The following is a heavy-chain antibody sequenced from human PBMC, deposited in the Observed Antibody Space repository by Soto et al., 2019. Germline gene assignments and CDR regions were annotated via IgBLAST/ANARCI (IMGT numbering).Heavy chain of an antibody. Sequence: QVQLVQSGAEVKKPGASVKVSCKASGYAFTNYAIHWVRQAPGQGLEWMAWIHPGNGHTKYSQRFQGRVTITRDTSASTAYMELSSLRSEDTAVYYCARAYYDSSGYYFFYFQHWGQGTLVTVSS. V-gene: IGHV1-3*01. J-gene: IGHJ1*01. CDR2: IHPGNGHT. CDR3: ARAYYDSSGYYFFYFQH. CDR1: GYAFTNYA. D-gene: IGHD3-22*01.